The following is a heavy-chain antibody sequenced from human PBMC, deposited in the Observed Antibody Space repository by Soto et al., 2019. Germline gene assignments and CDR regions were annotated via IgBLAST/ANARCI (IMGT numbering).Heavy chain of an antibody. J-gene: IGHJ4*02. D-gene: IGHD4-17*01. CDR2: IYHSGST. CDR3: ARSTRSGTTFDY. V-gene: IGHV4-4*02. Sequence: QVQLQESGPGLVKPSGTLSLTCAVSGGSISSSNWWSWVRQPPWKGLEWIGEIYHSGSTNYNPSLKSRVTISVDKSKNQCSLNLSSVTASDTAVYYCARSTRSGTTFDYWGQGTLVTVSS. CDR1: GGSISSSNW.